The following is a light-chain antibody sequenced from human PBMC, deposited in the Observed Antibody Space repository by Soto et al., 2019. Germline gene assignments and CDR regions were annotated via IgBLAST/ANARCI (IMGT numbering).Light chain of an antibody. V-gene: IGLV2-23*01. CDR2: EAT. J-gene: IGLJ3*02. CDR3: CSYAGSSTLGV. CDR1: SSDVGNYNL. Sequence: QSALTQPASVSGSPGQSITISCTGTSSDVGNYNLVSWYQQHPGKAPKLMIYEATKRPSGVSNRFSGSRSGNMASLTISGLQSEDEADYYCCSYAGSSTLGVFGGGPKLTVL.